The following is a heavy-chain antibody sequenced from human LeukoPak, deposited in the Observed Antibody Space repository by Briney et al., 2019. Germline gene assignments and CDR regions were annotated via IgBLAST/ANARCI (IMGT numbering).Heavy chain of an antibody. CDR1: GFTFSSYE. J-gene: IGHJ4*02. CDR3: ARDYGGSSPFDY. Sequence: GGSLRLSCAASGFTFSSYEMNWVRQAPGKVLEWVSYISSSGSTIYYADSVKGRFTISRDNAKNSLYLQMNSLRAEYTAVYYCARDYGGSSPFDYWGQGTLVTVSS. V-gene: IGHV3-48*03. D-gene: IGHD4-23*01. CDR2: ISSSGSTI.